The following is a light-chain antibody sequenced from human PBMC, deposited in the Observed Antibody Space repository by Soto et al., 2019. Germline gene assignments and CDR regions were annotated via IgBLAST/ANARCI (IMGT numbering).Light chain of an antibody. CDR2: EVS. V-gene: IGLV2-14*01. CDR1: SGDIGGYNY. CDR3: ASYTTTSTRV. Sequence: QSALTQPASVSGSPGQSITISCTGSSGDIGGYNYVSWYQQYPGKAPKVIIFEVSNRPSGVSDRFSGSKSGNTASLTISGLRAEDEAEYYCASYTTTSTRVFGGGTKLTVL. J-gene: IGLJ2*01.